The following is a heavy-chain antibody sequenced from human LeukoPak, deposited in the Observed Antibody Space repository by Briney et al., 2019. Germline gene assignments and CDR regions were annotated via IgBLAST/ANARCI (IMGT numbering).Heavy chain of an antibody. J-gene: IGHJ5*02. Sequence: ASVKVSCKASGYTFTSYYMHWVRQAPGQGLEWMGIINPSGGSTSYAQKFQGRVTMTRDTSTSTVYMELSSLRSEDTAVYYCARDRATDREQNWFDPWGQGTLVTVSS. CDR1: GYTFTSYY. V-gene: IGHV1-46*01. CDR2: INPSGGST. CDR3: ARDRATDREQNWFDP. D-gene: IGHD5-24*01.